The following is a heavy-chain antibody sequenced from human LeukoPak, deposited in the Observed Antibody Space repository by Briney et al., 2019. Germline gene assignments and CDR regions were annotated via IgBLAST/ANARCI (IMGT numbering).Heavy chain of an antibody. CDR2: IDHRGNT. Sequence: SETLSLTCTVSGGSINNYYWSWIRQPPGKGLEWIGYIDHRGNTNYNPSLKSRVTMSVDTSKNQFSLKLSSVTAADMAVYYCARRDRYCSSTSCYGHRFDPWGQGTLVTVSS. D-gene: IGHD2-2*01. CDR3: ARRDRYCSSTSCYGHRFDP. CDR1: GGSINNYY. V-gene: IGHV4-59*08. J-gene: IGHJ5*02.